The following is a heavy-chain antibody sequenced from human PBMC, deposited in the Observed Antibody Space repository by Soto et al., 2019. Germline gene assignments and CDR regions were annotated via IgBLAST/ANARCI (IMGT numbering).Heavy chain of an antibody. Sequence: QVQLVQSGAEVKKPGASVKVSCKASGYTFTNYGISWVRQAPGQGLEWMGWISAYNGNANYAQKLQGRVSMTTDTSTNTAYMELRSLRSDDTAVYYCARDTPINYYSSGSRPDWFDPWGQGTLVTVSS. J-gene: IGHJ5*02. V-gene: IGHV1-18*01. CDR3: ARDTPINYYSSGSRPDWFDP. CDR1: GYTFTNYG. CDR2: ISAYNGNA. D-gene: IGHD3-10*01.